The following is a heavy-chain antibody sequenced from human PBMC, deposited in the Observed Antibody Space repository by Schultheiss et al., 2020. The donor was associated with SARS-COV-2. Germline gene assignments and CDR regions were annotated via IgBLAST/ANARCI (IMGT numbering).Heavy chain of an antibody. CDR3: VKERGVRFTVTAMRPLFDY. D-gene: IGHD2-21*02. Sequence: GGSLRLSCAASGFTVSSNYMSWVRQAPGKGLEWASAIYSGGSTYYADSVKGRFTISRENSKNTLYLQMSSLRAEDTAVYYCVKERGVRFTVTAMRPLFDYWGQGTLVTVSS. V-gene: IGHV3-53*05. CDR1: GFTVSSNY. J-gene: IGHJ4*02. CDR2: IYSGGST.